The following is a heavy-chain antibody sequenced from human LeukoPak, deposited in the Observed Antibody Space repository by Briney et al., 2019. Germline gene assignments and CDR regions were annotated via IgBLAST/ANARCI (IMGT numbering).Heavy chain of an antibody. J-gene: IGHJ5*02. D-gene: IGHD3-9*01. Sequence: SESLSLTCTVSGGSISSYYWSWIRQPPVKGLEWIGYIYYSGSTNYNPSLKSRVTISVDTSKNQFSLKLSSVTAADTAVYYCARVILTRLVSRWFDPWGQGTLVTVSS. V-gene: IGHV4-59*01. CDR2: IYYSGST. CDR3: ARVILTRLVSRWFDP. CDR1: GGSISSYY.